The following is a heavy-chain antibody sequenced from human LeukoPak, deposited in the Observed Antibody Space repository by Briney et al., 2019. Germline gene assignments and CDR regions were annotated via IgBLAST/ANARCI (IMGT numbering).Heavy chain of an antibody. V-gene: IGHV1-46*01. Sequence: ASVKVSCKASGYTFTSYYMHWVRQAPGQGLEWMGIINPSGGSTSYAQKLQGRVTMTTDTSTSTAYMELRSLRSDDTAVYYCARDPTGDQFDYWGQGTLVTVSS. CDR1: GYTFTSYY. CDR2: INPSGGST. J-gene: IGHJ4*02. D-gene: IGHD7-27*01. CDR3: ARDPTGDQFDY.